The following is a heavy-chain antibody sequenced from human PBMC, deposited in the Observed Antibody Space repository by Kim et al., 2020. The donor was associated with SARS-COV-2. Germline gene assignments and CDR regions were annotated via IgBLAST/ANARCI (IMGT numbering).Heavy chain of an antibody. CDR1: GGSVSSGSYY. CDR3: ARDRGLGSSPLGRSPPWFDP. V-gene: IGHV4-61*01. CDR2: IYYSGST. J-gene: IGHJ5*02. Sequence: SETLSLTCTVSGGSVSSGSYYWSWIRQPPGKGLEWIGYIYYSGSTNYNPSLKSRVTISVDTSKNQFSLKLSSVTAADTAVYYCARDRGLGSSPLGRSPPWFDPWGQGTLVTVSS. D-gene: IGHD6-6*01.